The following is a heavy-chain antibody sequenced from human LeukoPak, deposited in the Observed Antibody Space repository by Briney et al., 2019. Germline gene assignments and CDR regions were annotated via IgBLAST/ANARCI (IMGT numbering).Heavy chain of an antibody. CDR2: ISSSGSTI. Sequence: GGSLRLSCAASGFTFSSYGMSWIRQAPGKGLEWVSYISSSGSTISYADSARGRFTISRDNAQNSLYLQMHSLRAEDTAVFYCARLTLSGSYLNSFDYWGQGTLVTVSS. V-gene: IGHV3-11*01. CDR3: ARLTLSGSYLNSFDY. CDR1: GFTFSSYG. J-gene: IGHJ4*02. D-gene: IGHD3-10*01.